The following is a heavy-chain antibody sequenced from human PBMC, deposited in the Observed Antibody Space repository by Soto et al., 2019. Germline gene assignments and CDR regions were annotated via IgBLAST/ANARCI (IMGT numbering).Heavy chain of an antibody. Sequence: QVQLVQSGAEVRKPGASVKVSCKASGYTFNRHYIQWVRQAPGQGLEWMGMIDPSGGDTNYAKKFQGRVTLTTDTSTSTVYMELSSLRSEDTAVYYCAKRRGVGLTRSSFDYWGPGTLVIVSS. CDR3: AKRRGVGLTRSSFDY. V-gene: IGHV1-46*02. J-gene: IGHJ4*02. D-gene: IGHD1-26*01. CDR1: GYTFNRHY. CDR2: IDPSGGDT.